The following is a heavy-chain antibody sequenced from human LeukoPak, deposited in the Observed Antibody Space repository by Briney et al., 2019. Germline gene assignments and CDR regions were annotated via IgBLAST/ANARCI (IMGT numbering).Heavy chain of an antibody. CDR2: IKSQGGGGTR. CDR3: THISSVPDRFTS. J-gene: IGHJ5*02. Sequence: GGSLRLSCEVYGLIFRDAWVSWVRQAPGKGLEWAGRIKSQGGGGTRDYGAPVKGRFSISRDDSRNTIYLQMKSLKTEDTGIYYCTHISSVPDRFTSWGQGTLVTVSS. CDR1: GLIFRDAW. D-gene: IGHD2-21*01. V-gene: IGHV3-15*01.